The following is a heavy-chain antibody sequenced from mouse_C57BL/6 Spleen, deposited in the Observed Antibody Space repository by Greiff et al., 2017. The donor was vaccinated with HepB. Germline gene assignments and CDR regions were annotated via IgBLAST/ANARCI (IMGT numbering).Heavy chain of an antibody. CDR2: INYDGSST. J-gene: IGHJ4*01. CDR3: ARDGTDYAMDY. V-gene: IGHV5-16*01. CDR1: GFTFSDYY. D-gene: IGHD4-1*01. Sequence: EVKVVESEGGLVQPGSSMKLSCTASGFTFSDYYMAWVRQVPEKGLEWVANINYDGSSTYYLDSLKSRFFISRDNAKNILYLQMSSLKSEDTATYYCARDGTDYAMDYWGQGTSVTVSS.